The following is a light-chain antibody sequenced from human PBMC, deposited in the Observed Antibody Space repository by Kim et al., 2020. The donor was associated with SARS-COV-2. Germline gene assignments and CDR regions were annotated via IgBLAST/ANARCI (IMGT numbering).Light chain of an antibody. Sequence: LQVTQSPSTLSASVGDRVTITCRASQSISGWLAWYQQKPGKAPKLIIYHAYTLQGGVPSRFSGSGSGTEFTLTINNLQPDDFATYYVQHLGTFGLGTKVDIK. V-gene: IGKV1-5*01. CDR3: QHLGT. J-gene: IGKJ1*01. CDR2: HAY. CDR1: QSISGW.